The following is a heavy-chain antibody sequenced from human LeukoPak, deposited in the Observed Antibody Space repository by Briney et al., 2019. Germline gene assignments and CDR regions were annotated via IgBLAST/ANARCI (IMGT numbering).Heavy chain of an antibody. Sequence: GGSLRLSCAASGFTFSSYWMSWVRQAPGKGLEWVANIKQDGSEKYYVDSVQGRFTISRDNAKNSLYLQMNSLRAEDTAVYYCAREPYDSSGYYYDYFDYWGQGTLVTVSS. D-gene: IGHD3-22*01. CDR3: AREPYDSSGYYYDYFDY. CDR2: IKQDGSEK. CDR1: GFTFSSYW. V-gene: IGHV3-7*01. J-gene: IGHJ4*02.